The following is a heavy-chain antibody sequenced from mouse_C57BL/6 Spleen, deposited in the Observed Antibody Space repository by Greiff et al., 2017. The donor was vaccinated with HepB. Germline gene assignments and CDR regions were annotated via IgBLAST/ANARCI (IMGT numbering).Heavy chain of an antibody. V-gene: IGHV1-18*01. CDR2: INPNNGGT. Sequence: EVQLQQSGPELVKPGASVKISCKASGYTFTDYNMDWVKQRPGKSLEWIGDINPNNGGTNYNQKFKGKATLTVDKSSTTAYMPLRSLPSEDSAVYYCAVTTVVSTFDYWGQGTTLTVSS. D-gene: IGHD1-1*01. J-gene: IGHJ2*01. CDR3: AVTTVVSTFDY. CDR1: GYTFTDYN.